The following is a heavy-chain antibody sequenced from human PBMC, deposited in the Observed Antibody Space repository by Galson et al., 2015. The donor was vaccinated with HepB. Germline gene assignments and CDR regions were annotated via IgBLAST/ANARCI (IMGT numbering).Heavy chain of an antibody. CDR1: GFSVGSNF. Sequence: SLRLSCAASGFSVGSNFMTWVRQAPGKGLEWVSLLYSGGSTFYADSVKGRFTVSSRNPNNTLFLQMNSLRPEDTAVYYCAGGDTSTWPFDYWGQGALVTVSS. J-gene: IGHJ4*02. V-gene: IGHV3-53*04. CDR3: AGGDTSTWPFDY. D-gene: IGHD1-26*01. CDR2: LYSGGST.